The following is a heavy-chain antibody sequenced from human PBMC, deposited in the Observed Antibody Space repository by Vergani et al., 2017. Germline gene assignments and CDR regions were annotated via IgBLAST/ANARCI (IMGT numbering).Heavy chain of an antibody. J-gene: IGHJ6*03. CDR1: GGTFSSYT. D-gene: IGHD2-15*01. Sequence: QVQLVQSGAEVKKPGSSVKVSCKASGGTFSSYTISWVRQAPGQGLEWLGRIIPILGIANYAQKFQGRVTITADKSTSTAYMELSSLRSEDTAVYYCTTGGMYCSGGSCYPSPPVNFYYYYMDVWGKGTTVTVSS. CDR2: IIPILGIA. V-gene: IGHV1-69*02. CDR3: TTGGMYCSGGSCYPSPPVNFYYYYMDV.